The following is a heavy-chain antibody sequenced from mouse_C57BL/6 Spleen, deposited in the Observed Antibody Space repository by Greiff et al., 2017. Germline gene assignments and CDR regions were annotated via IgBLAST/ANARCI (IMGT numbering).Heavy chain of an antibody. CDR2: IRSKSNNYAT. Sequence: EVMLVESGGGLVQPKGSLKLSCAASGFSFNTYAMNWVRQAPGKGLEWVARIRSKSNNYATYYADSVKDRFTISRDDSESMLYLQMNNLKTEDTAMYYCVRGWLLEGFDYWGQGTTLTVSS. V-gene: IGHV10-1*01. CDR1: GFSFNTYA. CDR3: VRGWLLEGFDY. J-gene: IGHJ2*01. D-gene: IGHD2-3*01.